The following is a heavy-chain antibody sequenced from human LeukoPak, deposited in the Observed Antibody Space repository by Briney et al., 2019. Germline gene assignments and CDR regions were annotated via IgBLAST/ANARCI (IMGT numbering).Heavy chain of an antibody. V-gene: IGHV3-30-3*01. CDR3: ATPLRHIVVVVAATAFDI. Sequence: GGSLRLSCAASGFTFSSYAMHWVRQAPGKGLEWVAVISYDGSNKYYADSVKGRFTISRDNSKNTLYLQMNSLRAEDTAVYYCATPLRHIVVVVAATAFDIWGQGTMVTVSS. CDR2: ISYDGSNK. CDR1: GFTFSSYA. J-gene: IGHJ3*02. D-gene: IGHD2-15*01.